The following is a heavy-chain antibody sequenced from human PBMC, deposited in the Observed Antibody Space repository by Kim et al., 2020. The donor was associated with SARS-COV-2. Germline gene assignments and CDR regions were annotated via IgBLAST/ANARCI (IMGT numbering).Heavy chain of an antibody. Sequence: ASVKVSCKASGYTFTSYGISWVRQAPGQGLEWMGWISAYNGNTNYAQKLQGRVTMTTDTSTSTAYMELRSLRSDDTAVYYCARGAASYDFWSGYSNWFDPWGQGTLVTVSS. CDR2: ISAYNGNT. V-gene: IGHV1-18*01. J-gene: IGHJ5*02. D-gene: IGHD3-3*01. CDR3: ARGAASYDFWSGYSNWFDP. CDR1: GYTFTSYG.